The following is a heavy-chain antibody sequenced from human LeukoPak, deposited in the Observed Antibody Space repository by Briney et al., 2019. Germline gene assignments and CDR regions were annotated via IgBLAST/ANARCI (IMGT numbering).Heavy chain of an antibody. V-gene: IGHV4-59*01. J-gene: IGHJ3*02. CDR3: ARGEIGWYNAFDI. D-gene: IGHD6-19*01. CDR1: GGSISSYY. Sequence: SETLSLTCTVSGGSISSYYWSWIRQPPGKGLEWIGYIYYSGSTNYNPSLKSRVTISVDTSKNQFSLKLSSVTAADTAVYYCARGEIGWYNAFDIWGQGTMVTVSS. CDR2: IYYSGST.